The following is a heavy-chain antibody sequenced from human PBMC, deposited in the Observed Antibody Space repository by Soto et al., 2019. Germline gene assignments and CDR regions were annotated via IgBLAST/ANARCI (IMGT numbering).Heavy chain of an antibody. CDR1: GYTFTGYY. V-gene: IGHV1-2*04. J-gene: IGHJ4*02. CDR2: INPNSGGT. D-gene: IGHD3-10*01. Sequence: GASVKVSCKASGYTFTGYYMHWVRQAPGQGLEWMGWINPNSGGTNYAQKFQGWVTMTRDTSISTAYMELSRLRPDDTAVYYCARDRGITMVRGVIYFDYWGQGTLVTVS. CDR3: ARDRGITMVRGVIYFDY.